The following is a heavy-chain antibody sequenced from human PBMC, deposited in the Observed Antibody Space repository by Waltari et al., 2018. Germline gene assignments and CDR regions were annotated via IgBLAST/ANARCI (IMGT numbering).Heavy chain of an antibody. Sequence: QVQLVQSGAEVKKPGSSVKVSCKASGGTFSNYAVSWVRQAPGQGLEWMGGIIPILGVANYAPKFQGRVTITADKSTSTAYMELSSLRSDDTAVFYCARDPHYFGSGTSGYWGQGTLVTVSS. CDR3: ARDPHYFGSGTSGY. D-gene: IGHD3-10*01. CDR2: IIPILGVA. J-gene: IGHJ4*02. CDR1: GGTFSNYA. V-gene: IGHV1-69*10.